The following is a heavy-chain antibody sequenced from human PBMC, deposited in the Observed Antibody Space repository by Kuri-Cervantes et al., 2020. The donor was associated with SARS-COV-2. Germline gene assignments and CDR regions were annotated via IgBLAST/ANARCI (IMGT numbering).Heavy chain of an antibody. Sequence: GESLKISCAASGFTFSTYSMNWVRQAPGKGLEWVSSISSSSSYIYDADSVKGRFTISRDNAKNSLYLQMNSLRAEDTAVYYCARANYDFWSGYYPADYWGQGTLVTVSS. CDR2: ISSSSSYI. CDR3: ARANYDFWSGYYPADY. D-gene: IGHD3-3*01. J-gene: IGHJ4*02. V-gene: IGHV3-21*01. CDR1: GFTFSTYS.